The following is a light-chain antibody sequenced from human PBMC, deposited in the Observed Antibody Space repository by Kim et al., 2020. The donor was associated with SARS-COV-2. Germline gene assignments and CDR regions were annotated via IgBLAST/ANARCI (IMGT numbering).Light chain of an antibody. V-gene: IGKV3-15*01. CDR3: QQYNNWSPSLT. CDR1: QSVSSN. CDR2: GAS. Sequence: PGERATHSCRASQSVSSNLAWYQQKPGQAPRLLIYGASTRATGIPARFSGSGSGTEFTLTISSLQSEDFAVYYCQQYNNWSPSLTFGGGTKVDIK. J-gene: IGKJ4*01.